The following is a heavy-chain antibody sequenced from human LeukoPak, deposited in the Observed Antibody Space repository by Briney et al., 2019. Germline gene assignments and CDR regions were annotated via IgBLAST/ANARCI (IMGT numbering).Heavy chain of an antibody. Sequence: GGSLRLSCVGSGFTFRSHAMSWVRQAPEKGLEFVSGIYENGGTTYYADSVKGRFSISRDNSKNTLYLQMDSLRGEDTAVYCCAKDFRIGYSAHFDYWGQGALVTVSS. J-gene: IGHJ4*02. D-gene: IGHD2-21*01. V-gene: IGHV3-23*01. CDR3: AKDFRIGYSAHFDY. CDR2: IYENGGTT. CDR1: GFTFRSHA.